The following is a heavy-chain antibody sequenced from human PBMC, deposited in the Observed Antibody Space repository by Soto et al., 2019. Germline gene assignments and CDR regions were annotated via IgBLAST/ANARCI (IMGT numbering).Heavy chain of an antibody. V-gene: IGHV1-69*02. J-gene: IGHJ6*03. CDR2: IIPILGIA. D-gene: IGHD3-16*01. Sequence: QVQLVQSGAEVKKPGSSVKVSCKASGGTFSSYTISWVRQAPGQGHEWMGRIIPILGIANYAQKCQGRVTITADKSTSTAYMELSSLRSEDTAVYYCARGGPYMDVWGKGTTVTVSS. CDR3: ARGGPYMDV. CDR1: GGTFSSYT.